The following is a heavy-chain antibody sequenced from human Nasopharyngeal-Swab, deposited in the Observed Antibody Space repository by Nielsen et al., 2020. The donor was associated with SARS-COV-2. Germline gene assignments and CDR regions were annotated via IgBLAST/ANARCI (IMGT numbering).Heavy chain of an antibody. CDR3: ARDKITMVRGLRSYWYFDL. V-gene: IGHV3-48*04. Sequence: GRSLRLSCPASGFTFLSYCMNWVRPAPGKWLEWVSYISSSSSTIYYAHSVKGRFTISRDNAKNSLYLQMNSLRAEDTAVYYCARDKITMVRGLRSYWYFDLWGSGTLVTVSS. CDR2: ISSSSSTI. CDR1: GFTFLSYC. J-gene: IGHJ2*01. D-gene: IGHD3-10*01.